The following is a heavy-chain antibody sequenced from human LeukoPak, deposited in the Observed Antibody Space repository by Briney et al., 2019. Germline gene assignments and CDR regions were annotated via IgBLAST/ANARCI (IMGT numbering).Heavy chain of an antibody. J-gene: IGHJ4*02. D-gene: IGHD1-26*01. CDR1: GFTLSSYA. Sequence: GGSLRLSCAASGFTLSSYAMHWVRQPAGKGLEWVSAIGTAGDTFYPGSVKGRFTISRENAEKSLFLQMNSLRAEDTAVYYCARQNTPHGNFDYWGQGTLVTVSS. CDR2: IGTAGDT. V-gene: IGHV3-13*01. CDR3: ARQNTPHGNFDY.